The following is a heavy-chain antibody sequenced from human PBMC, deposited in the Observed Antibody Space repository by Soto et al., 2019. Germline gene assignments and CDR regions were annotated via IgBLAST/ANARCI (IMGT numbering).Heavy chain of an antibody. J-gene: IGHJ4*02. CDR2: ISGSGAST. CDR3: ARPGGLDY. Sequence: GGSLRLSCAASGFTFSTYTLIWVRQAPGKGLEWVSGISGSGASTYYADSVKGRFTISRDNSKNTVYLQMNSLRAEDTATYYCARPGGLDYWGLGTLVTVS. V-gene: IGHV3-23*01. CDR1: GFTFSTYT.